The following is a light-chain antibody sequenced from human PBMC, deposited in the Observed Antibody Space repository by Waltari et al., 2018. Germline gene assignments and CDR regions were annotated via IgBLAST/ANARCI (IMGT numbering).Light chain of an antibody. J-gene: IGLJ1*01. CDR1: NSNIGSNT. V-gene: IGLV1-44*01. CDR3: AAWDDSLNGYV. CDR2: GND. Sequence: QSVLTQPPSASGTPGQRVTISCSGSNSNIGSNTVNWYQQLPTTVPKLLVYGNDQRPSGCPARVSGSTSGTSASLAISGLQSEDEAEYYCAAWDDSLNGYVFGTGTKVTVL.